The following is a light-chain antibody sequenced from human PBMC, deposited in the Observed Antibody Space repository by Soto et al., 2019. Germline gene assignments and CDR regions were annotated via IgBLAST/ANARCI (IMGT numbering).Light chain of an antibody. V-gene: IGLV8-61*01. CDR1: SGSVSTIYY. CDR2: STN. CDR3: VLYMGGGISV. J-gene: IGLJ2*01. Sequence: QTVVTQEPSFSVSPGGTVTLTCGLSSGSVSTIYYPSWYQQTPGQAPRTLIFSTNTRSSGVPDRFSGSILGNKAALTITGAQADDESDYYCVLYMGGGISVFGGGTKLTVL.